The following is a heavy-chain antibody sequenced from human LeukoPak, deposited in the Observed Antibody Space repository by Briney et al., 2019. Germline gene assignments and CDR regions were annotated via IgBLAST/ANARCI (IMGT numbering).Heavy chain of an antibody. CDR1: GGSISSYY. Sequence: KPSETLSLTCAVSGGSISSYYWSWIRQPPGKGLEWIGYNYYSGSTNYNPSLNSRVIISVDTSKNQFSLKLNSVTAADTAVYYCAAYGDHIGYFDYWGQGTLVTVSS. J-gene: IGHJ4*02. CDR2: NYYSGST. CDR3: AAYGDHIGYFDY. V-gene: IGHV4-59*01. D-gene: IGHD4-17*01.